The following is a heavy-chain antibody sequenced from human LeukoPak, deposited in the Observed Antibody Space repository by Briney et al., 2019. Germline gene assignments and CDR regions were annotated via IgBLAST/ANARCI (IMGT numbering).Heavy chain of an antibody. Sequence: GGSLRLSCAASGFTFSSYSMNWVRQAPGKGLEWVSSISSSSSYIYYADSVKGRFTISRDNAKNSLYLQMNSLRAEDTAVYYRARDPPHPSIAARLNYWGQGTLVPVSS. CDR3: ARDPPHPSIAARLNY. CDR2: ISSSSSYI. V-gene: IGHV3-21*01. J-gene: IGHJ4*02. CDR1: GFTFSSYS. D-gene: IGHD6-6*01.